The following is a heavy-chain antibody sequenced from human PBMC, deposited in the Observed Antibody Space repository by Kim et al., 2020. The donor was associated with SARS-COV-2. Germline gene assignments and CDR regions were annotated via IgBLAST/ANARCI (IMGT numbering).Heavy chain of an antibody. D-gene: IGHD1-20*01. CDR3: ARDIIGGRGYYYYYYGMDV. CDR2: INAGNGNT. V-gene: IGHV1-3*01. CDR1: GYTFTSYA. Sequence: ASVKVSCKASGYTFTSYAMHWVRQAPGQRLEWMGWINAGNGNTKYSQKFQGRVTITRDTSASTAYMELSSLRSEDTAVYYCARDIIGGRGYYYYYYGMDVWGQGTTVTVSS. J-gene: IGHJ6*02.